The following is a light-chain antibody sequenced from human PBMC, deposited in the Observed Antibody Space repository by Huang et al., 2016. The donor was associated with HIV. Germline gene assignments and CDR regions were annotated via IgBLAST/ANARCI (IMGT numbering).Light chain of an antibody. J-gene: IGKJ3*01. CDR1: QDISKS. V-gene: IGKV1-9*01. CDR3: QQLNSFL. Sequence: IQLTQFPSSLSPSTGDRATISCRATQDISKSLAWYQQRPGKAPKLLIYAASTLHSGVPSRFSGSGSGTVFAFTISNLQPEDFATYYCQQLNSFLFGPGTKVDIK. CDR2: AAS.